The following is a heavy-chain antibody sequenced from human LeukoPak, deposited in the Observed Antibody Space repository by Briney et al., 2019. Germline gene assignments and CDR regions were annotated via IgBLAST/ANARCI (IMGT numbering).Heavy chain of an antibody. CDR2: ISYDGSNK. CDR3: AKDRYYYDSSGTLDV. CDR1: GFTFSSYG. V-gene: IGHV3-30*18. D-gene: IGHD3-22*01. J-gene: IGHJ6*04. Sequence: GGSLRLSCAASGFTFSSYGMHWVRQAPGKGLEWVAVISYDGSNKYYADSVKGRFTISRDNSKNTLYLQMNSLRAEDTAVYYCAKDRYYYDSSGTLDVWGKGTTVTVSS.